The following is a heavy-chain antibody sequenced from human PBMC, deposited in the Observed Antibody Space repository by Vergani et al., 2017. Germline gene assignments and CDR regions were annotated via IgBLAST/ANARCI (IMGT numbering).Heavy chain of an antibody. D-gene: IGHD2-2*03. CDR1: GFSFSSHA. V-gene: IGHV3-30*03. CDR3: ARDGYCSSTSCYGWFDP. J-gene: IGHJ5*02. CDR2: ISNDGSKK. Sequence: QVQLAESGGGRVQPGRSLRLSCAASGFSFSSHAIHWVRQAPGKGLEWVAVISNDGSKKYYADSVKGRFTISRDNSKNTLDLQMNSLRTQDTAVYYCARDGYCSSTSCYGWFDPWGQGTLVTVSS.